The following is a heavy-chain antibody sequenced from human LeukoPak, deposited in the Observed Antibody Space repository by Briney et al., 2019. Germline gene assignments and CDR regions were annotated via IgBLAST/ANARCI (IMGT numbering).Heavy chain of an antibody. D-gene: IGHD2-2*02. V-gene: IGHV1-69*04. CDR1: GGTFSSYA. CDR2: IIPILGIA. Sequence: GASVKVSCKASGGTFSSYAISWVRQAPGQGLEWMGRIIPILGIANYAQKFQGRVTITADKSTSTAYMELSSLRSEDTAVHYCAREVIVVVPAAIIDYWGQGTLVTVSS. CDR3: AREVIVVVPAAIIDY. J-gene: IGHJ4*02.